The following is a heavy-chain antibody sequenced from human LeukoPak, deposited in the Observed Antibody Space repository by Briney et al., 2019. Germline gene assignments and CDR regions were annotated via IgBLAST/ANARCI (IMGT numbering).Heavy chain of an antibody. D-gene: IGHD5-18*01. J-gene: IGHJ4*02. Sequence: GGSLRLSCAASGFTVSSYAISWVRQAQGKGLEWVSGISGSGGSTHYADSVKGRFTISRDNSKNTLYLQMNSLRAEDTAVYYCAKEYSYGQYFDYWGQGTLVTVSS. CDR2: ISGSGGST. CDR3: AKEYSYGQYFDY. V-gene: IGHV3-23*01. CDR1: GFTVSSYA.